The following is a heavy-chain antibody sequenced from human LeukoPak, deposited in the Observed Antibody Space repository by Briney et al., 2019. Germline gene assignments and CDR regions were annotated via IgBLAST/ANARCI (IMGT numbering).Heavy chain of an antibody. CDR1: GGSISSSSYY. V-gene: IGHV4-39*07. J-gene: IGHJ5*02. Sequence: SETLSLTCTVSGGSISSSSYYWGWIRQPPGKGLEWIGSIYYSGSTYYNPSLKSRVTISVDTSKNQFSLKLSSVTAADTAVYYCARGFWSGYYRRRGWFDPWGQGTLVTVSS. CDR3: ARGFWSGYYRRRGWFDP. CDR2: IYYSGST. D-gene: IGHD3-3*01.